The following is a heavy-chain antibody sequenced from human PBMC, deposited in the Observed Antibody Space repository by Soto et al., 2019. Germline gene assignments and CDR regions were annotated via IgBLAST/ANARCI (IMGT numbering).Heavy chain of an antibody. Sequence: SVKVSCKASGGTFSSYAISWVRQAPGQGLEWMGGIIPIFGTANYAQKFQGRVTITADESTSTAYMELSSLRSEDTAVYYCARDRYYDFWSGYYGYYYYYGMDVWGQGTTVTVSS. CDR3: ARDRYYDFWSGYYGYYYYYGMDV. D-gene: IGHD3-3*01. CDR1: GGTFSSYA. V-gene: IGHV1-69*13. J-gene: IGHJ6*02. CDR2: IIPIFGTA.